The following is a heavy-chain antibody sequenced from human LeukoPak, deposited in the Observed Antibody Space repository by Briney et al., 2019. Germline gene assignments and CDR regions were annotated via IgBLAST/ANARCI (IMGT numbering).Heavy chain of an antibody. CDR3: ATTTAVGATVFLDY. Sequence: ASVKVSCKVSGYTFTDYYMHWVQQPPGKGLEWMGLVDPEDGETIYAEKFQGRVTITADTSTDTAYMELSSLRSEDTAVYYCATTTAVGATVFLDYWGQGTLVTVSS. J-gene: IGHJ4*02. CDR1: GYTFTDYY. V-gene: IGHV1-69-2*01. D-gene: IGHD1-26*01. CDR2: VDPEDGET.